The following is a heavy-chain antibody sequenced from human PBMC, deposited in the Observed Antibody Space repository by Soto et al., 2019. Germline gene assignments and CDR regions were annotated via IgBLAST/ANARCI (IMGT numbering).Heavy chain of an antibody. CDR1: GGTFISYA. Sequence: QVQLVPSGAEVKKPGSSVKVSCKASGGTFISYAIRWVRQPPGQALAWMGGSIPSFGTASYAQKFQGRVTITADESTSTAYMEVSSLRSEDRAVYYCARDDCSWPPYGMDVWGQGTTVTVSS. D-gene: IGHD6-13*01. CDR2: SIPSFGTA. V-gene: IGHV1-69*01. CDR3: ARDDCSWPPYGMDV. J-gene: IGHJ6*02.